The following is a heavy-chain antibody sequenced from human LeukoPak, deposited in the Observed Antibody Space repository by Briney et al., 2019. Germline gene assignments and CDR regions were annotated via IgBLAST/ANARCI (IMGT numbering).Heavy chain of an antibody. Sequence: SSETLSLTCTVSGASISSGGYYWSWIRQPPGKGLEWIGYIYHSGSTYYNPSLKSRVTISVDRSKNQFSLKLSSVTAADTAVYYCARDYSYGYNWGQGTLVTVSS. CDR3: ARDYSYGYN. J-gene: IGHJ4*02. CDR2: IYHSGST. V-gene: IGHV4-30-2*01. CDR1: GASISSGGYY. D-gene: IGHD5-18*01.